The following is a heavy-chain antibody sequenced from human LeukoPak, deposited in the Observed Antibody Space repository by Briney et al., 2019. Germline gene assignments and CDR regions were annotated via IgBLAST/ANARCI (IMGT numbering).Heavy chain of an antibody. D-gene: IGHD3-10*01. CDR2: ISDSSSDT. CDR1: GFTFSSYS. CDR3: ARVRTGY. J-gene: IGHJ4*02. V-gene: IGHV3-48*02. Sequence: PGGSLRLSCVASGFTFSSYSMNWVRQAPGKGLERVSYISDSSSDTNYADSVKGRFTISRDNAKNSLYLQMNSLRDEDTAVYYCARVRTGYWGQGTLVTVSS.